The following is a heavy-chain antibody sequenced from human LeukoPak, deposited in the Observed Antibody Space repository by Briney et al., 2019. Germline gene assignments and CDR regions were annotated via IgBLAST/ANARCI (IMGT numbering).Heavy chain of an antibody. CDR1: GGSFSGYY. J-gene: IGHJ5*02. V-gene: IGHV4-34*01. D-gene: IGHD6-13*01. Sequence: SETLSLTCAVYGGSFSGYYWSWIRQPPGKGLEWIGEINHSGSTNYNPSLKSRVTISVDTSKNQFSLKLTSVTAADTAVYYCARAYSSSWYWNWFDPWGQGTLVTVSS. CDR3: ARAYSSSWYWNWFDP. CDR2: INHSGST.